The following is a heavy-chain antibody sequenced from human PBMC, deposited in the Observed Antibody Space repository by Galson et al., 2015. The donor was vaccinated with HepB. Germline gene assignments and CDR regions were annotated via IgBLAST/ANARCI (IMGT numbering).Heavy chain of an antibody. CDR1: GFTFSSYS. CDR3: ARDLQGEMATIVI. CDR2: ISSSSSYI. Sequence: SLRLSCAASGFTFSSYSMNWVRQAPGKGLEWVSSISSSSSYIYYADSVKGGFTISRDNAKNSLYLQMNSLRAEDTAVYYCARDLQGEMATIVIWGQGTMVTVSS. D-gene: IGHD5-24*01. V-gene: IGHV3-21*01. J-gene: IGHJ3*02.